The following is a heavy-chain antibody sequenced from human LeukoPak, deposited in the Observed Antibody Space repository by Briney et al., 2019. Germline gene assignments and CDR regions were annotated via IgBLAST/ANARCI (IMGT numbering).Heavy chain of an antibody. CDR1: GFTFISYW. Sequence: GGSLRLSCAASGFTFISYWMTWVRQAPGKGLEWVSTISGSGGSTYYADSVKGRFTISRDNSKNTLYLQMNSLRAEDTAVYYCARGPNYGDSFPNWYFDLWGRGTLVTVSS. D-gene: IGHD4-17*01. CDR2: ISGSGGST. V-gene: IGHV3-23*01. CDR3: ARGPNYGDSFPNWYFDL. J-gene: IGHJ2*01.